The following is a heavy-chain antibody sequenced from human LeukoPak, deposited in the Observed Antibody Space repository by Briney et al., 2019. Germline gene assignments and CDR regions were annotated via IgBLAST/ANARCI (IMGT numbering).Heavy chain of an antibody. CDR1: GFTFSNYA. J-gene: IGHJ6*03. D-gene: IGHD3-10*01. Sequence: GGSLRLSCAASGFTFSNYAMSWVRQAPGKGLEWVSYISGSGNTIYYEDSVRGRFTISRDNAKNSLYLQMNSLRAEDTAVYFCARDPGINMVRGIIPYYYYYMDVWGTGTTVTVSS. V-gene: IGHV3-48*03. CDR3: ARDPGINMVRGIIPYYYYYMDV. CDR2: ISGSGNTI.